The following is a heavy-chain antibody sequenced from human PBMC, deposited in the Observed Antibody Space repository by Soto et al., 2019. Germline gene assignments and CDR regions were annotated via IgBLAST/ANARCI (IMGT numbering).Heavy chain of an antibody. D-gene: IGHD3-3*01. V-gene: IGHV3-33*01. J-gene: IGHJ4*02. Sequence: ESGGGVVQPGRSLRLSCAASGFTFSSYGMHWVRQAPGKGLEWVAVIWYDGSNKYYADSVKGRFTISRDNSKNTLYLQMNSLRAEDTAVYYCARDLGFGRFLEWTFDYWGQGTLVTVSS. CDR2: IWYDGSNK. CDR3: ARDLGFGRFLEWTFDY. CDR1: GFTFSSYG.